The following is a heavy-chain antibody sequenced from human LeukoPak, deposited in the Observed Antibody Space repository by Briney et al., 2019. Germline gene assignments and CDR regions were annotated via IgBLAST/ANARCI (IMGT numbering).Heavy chain of an antibody. CDR1: GASISSNSYY. Sequence: SETLSLTCTVSGASISSNSYYWGWIRQSPGKGLEWIGTIYYSGTTYYNPSLKSRVTLSADTSKNQFSLRLSSVTATDTAIYYCAREGNHYDILTGYQPIDYWGQGTLVTVSS. CDR3: AREGNHYDILTGYQPIDY. J-gene: IGHJ4*02. V-gene: IGHV4-39*02. D-gene: IGHD3-9*01. CDR2: IYYSGTT.